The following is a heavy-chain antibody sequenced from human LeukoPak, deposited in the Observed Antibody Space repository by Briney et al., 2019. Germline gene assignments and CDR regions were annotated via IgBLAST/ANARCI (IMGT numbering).Heavy chain of an antibody. CDR3: ARESGIAAALDL. Sequence: PGGSLRLSCAASGFNFSNYAMSWVRQAPGKGLEWVSPLRGNGDNTNYAASLKGRVTISRDNAKNTLYLQMNSLRAEDTAVYYCARESGIAAALDLWGQGTLVTVSS. D-gene: IGHD6-13*01. V-gene: IGHV3-23*01. CDR1: GFNFSNYA. J-gene: IGHJ5*02. CDR2: LRGNGDNT.